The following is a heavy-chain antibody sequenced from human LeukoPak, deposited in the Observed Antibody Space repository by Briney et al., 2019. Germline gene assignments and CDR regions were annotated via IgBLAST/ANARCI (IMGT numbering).Heavy chain of an antibody. V-gene: IGHV3-7*04. CDR1: GFTFRDSW. CDR3: ARLTRTAEH. D-gene: IGHD4-11*01. CDR2: INEDGSEK. J-gene: IGHJ1*01. Sequence: GGSLRLSCAASGFTFRDSWMSWVRQAPGKGLEWVATINEDGSEKYYVDSVKGRFAISRDNAKNSLDLQMNSLRAEDTAVYYCARLTRTAEHWGQGTLVTVSS.